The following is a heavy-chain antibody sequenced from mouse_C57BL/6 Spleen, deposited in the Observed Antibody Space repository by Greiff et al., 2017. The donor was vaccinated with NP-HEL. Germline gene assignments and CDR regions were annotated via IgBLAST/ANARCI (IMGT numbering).Heavy chain of an antibody. CDR1: GYAFSSSW. V-gene: IGHV1-82*01. Sequence: QVQLQQSGPELVKPGASVKISCKASGYAFSSSWMNWVKQRPGKGLERIGRIYPGDGDTNYNGKFKGKATLTADKSSSTAYMQLSSLTSEDSAVYFCARRGTGTSFDYWGQGTTLTVSS. CDR2: IYPGDGDT. J-gene: IGHJ2*01. CDR3: ARRGTGTSFDY. D-gene: IGHD4-1*01.